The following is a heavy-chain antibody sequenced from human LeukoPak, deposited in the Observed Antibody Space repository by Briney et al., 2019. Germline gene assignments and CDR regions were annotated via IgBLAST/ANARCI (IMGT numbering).Heavy chain of an antibody. J-gene: IGHJ6*03. D-gene: IGHD2-15*01. CDR2: IYSGGST. V-gene: IGHV3-66*01. Sequence: GGSLRLSCAASGFTVSSNYMSWVRQAPGKGLEWVSVIYSGGSTYYADSVKGRFTISRDNAKNSLYLQMNSLRAEDTAVYYCARDNSQYCSGGSCYPNYYYYYMDVWGKGTTVTVSS. CDR1: GFTVSSNY. CDR3: ARDNSQYCSGGSCYPNYYYYYMDV.